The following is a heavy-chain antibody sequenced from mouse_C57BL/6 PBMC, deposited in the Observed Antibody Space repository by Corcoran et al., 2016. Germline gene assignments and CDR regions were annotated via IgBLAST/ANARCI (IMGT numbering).Heavy chain of an antibody. CDR3: ARSLLLRRAGWYFDV. V-gene: IGHV1-26*01. Sequence: EVQLQQSGPELVKPGASVKISCKASGYTFTDYYMNWVKQSHGKSLEWIGDINPNNGGTSYNQKFKGKATLTVDKSSSTAYMELRSLTSEDSAVYYCARSLLLRRAGWYFDVWGTGTTVTVSS. D-gene: IGHD1-1*01. CDR1: GYTFTDYY. CDR2: INPNNGGT. J-gene: IGHJ1*03.